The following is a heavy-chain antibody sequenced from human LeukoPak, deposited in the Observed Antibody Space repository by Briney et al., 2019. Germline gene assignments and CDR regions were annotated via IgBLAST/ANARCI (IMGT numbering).Heavy chain of an antibody. V-gene: IGHV5-51*01. CDR2: IYPADSDT. J-gene: IGHJ3*02. D-gene: IGHD4-23*01. CDR1: GYTFSNYW. CDR3: ARRPPTVVTLSRDALHI. Sequence: GESLKISCKGSGYTFSNYWIGWVRQMPGKGLEWMGIIYPADSDTTYSPSFRGRVTISADKSINTAYLQWSSLKASDTAMYYCARRPPTVVTLSRDALHIWGQGTMTVSS.